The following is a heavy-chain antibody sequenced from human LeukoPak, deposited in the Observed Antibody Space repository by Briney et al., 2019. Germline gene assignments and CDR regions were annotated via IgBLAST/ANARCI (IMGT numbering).Heavy chain of an antibody. Sequence: GESLKISCKGSGYSFTTYWIGWVRQMPGKGLEWMGIIYPGDSDTRYSPSFQGQVTISADESISTAYPQWSSLKASDTAMYYCARLLRGLVATIVQPPDYWGQGTLVTVSS. CDR3: ARLLRGLVATIVQPPDY. J-gene: IGHJ4*02. D-gene: IGHD5-12*01. V-gene: IGHV5-51*01. CDR1: GYSFTTYW. CDR2: IYPGDSDT.